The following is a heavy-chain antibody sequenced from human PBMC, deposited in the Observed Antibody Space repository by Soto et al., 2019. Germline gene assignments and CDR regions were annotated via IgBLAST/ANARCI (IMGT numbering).Heavy chain of an antibody. J-gene: IGHJ4*02. CDR3: ARGRWEQFFNFDY. Sequence: PSETLSLTCGGYGGSFSGHHWSWIRQSPGKGLDWIGEIKDSGSINYTPSLKSRVTISLDTSKNQFSLKLSSVTAADTAVYYCARGRWEQFFNFDYWGQGTLVTVSS. V-gene: IGHV4-34*01. D-gene: IGHD3-3*01. CDR1: GGSFSGHH. CDR2: IKDSGSI.